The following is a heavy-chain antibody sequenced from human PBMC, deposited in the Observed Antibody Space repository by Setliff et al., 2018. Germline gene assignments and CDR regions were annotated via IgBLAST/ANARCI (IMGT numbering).Heavy chain of an antibody. V-gene: IGHV1-18*01. Sequence: ASVKVSCKASGYTFSDYGITWVRQAPGQGLEWMAWISPYSGKTYNSPSLHGRLTLTTDTSTATAHMELRNLAFNDTAVYYCSRLVRFCTRTSCQRLSGGEFWGQGTLVTVS. D-gene: IGHD2-8*01. CDR1: GYTFSDYG. CDR3: SRLVRFCTRTSCQRLSGGEF. J-gene: IGHJ4*02. CDR2: ISPYSGKT.